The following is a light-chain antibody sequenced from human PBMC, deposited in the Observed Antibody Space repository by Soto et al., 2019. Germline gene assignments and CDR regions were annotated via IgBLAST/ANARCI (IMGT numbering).Light chain of an antibody. J-gene: IGKJ4*01. V-gene: IGKV3-20*01. Sequence: ENVLTQSPGTLSLSPGERATLSCRASQSISSSSLAWYQQKPGQPPRLLMYGASNRATGIPDRFSGSGSGTAFTLTISRLEPEDFAVYYCQQYSGSPPLTFGGGTKVEIK. CDR2: GAS. CDR3: QQYSGSPPLT. CDR1: QSISSSS.